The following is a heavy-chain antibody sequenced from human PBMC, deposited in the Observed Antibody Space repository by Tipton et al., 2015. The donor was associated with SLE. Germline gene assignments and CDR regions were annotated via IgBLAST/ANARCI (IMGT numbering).Heavy chain of an antibody. CDR2: IKQDGSEK. J-gene: IGHJ4*02. CDR1: GFTFSSYW. V-gene: IGHV3-7*03. CDR3: ARDKANWGSRYFDY. Sequence: SLRLSCAASGFTFSSYWMSWVRQAPGKGLEWVANIKQDGSEKYYVDSVKGRFTISRDNAKNSLYLQMNSLRAEDTAVYYGARDKANWGSRYFDYWGQGTLVTVSS. D-gene: IGHD7-27*01.